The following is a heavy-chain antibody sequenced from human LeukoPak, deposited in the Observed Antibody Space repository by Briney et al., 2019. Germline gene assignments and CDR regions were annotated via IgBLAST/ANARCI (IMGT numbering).Heavy chain of an antibody. V-gene: IGHV7-4-1*01. CDR3: ARSGLAAAASNWIDP. CDR2: INTNTGNP. J-gene: IGHJ5*02. Sequence: ASVKVSCKASGYTFTIYTMNCVRQAPGQGLEWMGWINTNTGNPTYAQGFTGRFVFSLDTSVSTAYLQICSLTAEDTAVYYCARSGLAAAASNWIDPWGQGTLVTVSS. D-gene: IGHD6-13*01. CDR1: GYTFTIYT.